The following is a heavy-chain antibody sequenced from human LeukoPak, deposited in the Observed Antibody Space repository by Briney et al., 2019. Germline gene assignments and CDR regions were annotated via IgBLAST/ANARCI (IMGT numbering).Heavy chain of an antibody. J-gene: IGHJ4*02. D-gene: IGHD5-18*01. Sequence: SGTLSLTCTIPGGSISSYYWSWIPQPPGKGLEWIGYIHYSESINYNPSLKSRVTILLDTSKNQFSLMLNSMTAADTAVYYCARVGSRGIQLWGDYFDYWGQGTLVTVSS. V-gene: IGHV4-59*12. CDR3: ARVGSRGIQLWGDYFDY. CDR2: IHYSESI. CDR1: GGSISSYY.